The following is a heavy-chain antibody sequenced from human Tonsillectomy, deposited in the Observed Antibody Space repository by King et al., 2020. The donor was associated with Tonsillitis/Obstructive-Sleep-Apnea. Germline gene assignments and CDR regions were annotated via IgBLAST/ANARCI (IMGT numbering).Heavy chain of an antibody. Sequence: VQLQQWGAGLLKPSETLSLTCAVYGGSFSGYYWSWIRQPPGKGLEWIGEINHSGSTNYNPSLTSRVTISVDTSKNQFSLTLSSVTAADTAVYYCASGRKGSWGSGSSPIYYYYYMDVWGKGTTVTVSS. CDR2: INHSGST. CDR1: GGSFSGYY. V-gene: IGHV4-34*01. D-gene: IGHD3-10*01. CDR3: ASGRKGSWGSGSSPIYYYYYMDV. J-gene: IGHJ6*03.